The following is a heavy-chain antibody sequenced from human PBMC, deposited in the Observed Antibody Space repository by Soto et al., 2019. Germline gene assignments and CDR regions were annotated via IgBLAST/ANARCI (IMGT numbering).Heavy chain of an antibody. J-gene: IGHJ4*02. CDR1: GVSISSGNW. Sequence: SETLSLTCAVSGVSISSGNWWTWVRQSPQRGLEYIGEIFHDGTANYYPSFERRVAISVDTSKNQFSLKLTSVTAADTAIYFCARLVYDTRLNYMYFDFWGQGTRVTVSS. V-gene: IGHV4-4*02. CDR3: ARLVYDTRLNYMYFDF. CDR2: IFHDGTA. D-gene: IGHD3-10*01.